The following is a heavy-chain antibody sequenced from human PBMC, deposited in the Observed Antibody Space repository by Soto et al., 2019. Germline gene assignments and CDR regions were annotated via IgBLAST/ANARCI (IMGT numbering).Heavy chain of an antibody. CDR2: IIGSGATT. CDR3: AKLTTT. J-gene: IGHJ4*02. CDR1: GFTFSSSS. Sequence: EVQLLESGGGLVQPGGSLRLSCAASGFTFSSSSKTWVRQAPGKGLEWVSSIIGSGATTYYADSVKGRFTISRDNSKNTLYLQMNSLRAEDTAVYYCAKLTTTWGQGTLVTVSS. V-gene: IGHV3-23*01. D-gene: IGHD4-17*01.